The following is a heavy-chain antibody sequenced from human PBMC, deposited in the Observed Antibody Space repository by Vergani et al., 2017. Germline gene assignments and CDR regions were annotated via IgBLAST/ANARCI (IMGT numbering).Heavy chain of an antibody. Sequence: VQLVESGGGLVQPGGSLRLSCSASGFTFSSYAMHWVRQAPGKGLEYVSAISSNGGSTYYADSVKGRFTISRDNAKNSLYLQMNSLRAEDTALYYCAKDAKGYQLLSWFDPWGQGTLVTVSS. D-gene: IGHD2-2*01. J-gene: IGHJ5*02. CDR1: GFTFSSYA. CDR2: ISSNGGST. V-gene: IGHV3-64*04. CDR3: AKDAKGYQLLSWFDP.